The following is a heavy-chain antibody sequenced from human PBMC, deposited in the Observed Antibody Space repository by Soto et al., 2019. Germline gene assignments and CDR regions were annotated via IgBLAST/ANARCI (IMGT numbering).Heavy chain of an antibody. V-gene: IGHV4-34*01. CDR1: GGSFSGYQ. CDR3: ARGGVSSSPDAFEV. Sequence: SETLSLTCAVYGGSFSGYQWNWIRQPPGKGLEWIGEINHSGRTNYNSSLKSRLTISVDTSRNQFSLNLNSVTAADTAVYYCARGGVSSSPDAFEVWGQGTVVTVSS. D-gene: IGHD6-13*01. CDR2: INHSGRT. J-gene: IGHJ3*01.